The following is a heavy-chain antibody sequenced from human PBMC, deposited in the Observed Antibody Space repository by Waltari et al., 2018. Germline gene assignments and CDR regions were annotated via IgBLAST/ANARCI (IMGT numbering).Heavy chain of an antibody. V-gene: IGHV4-39*07. J-gene: IGHJ4*02. CDR3: ARRQWLHFDY. Sequence: QLQLQESGPGLVKPSETLSLTCTVSGGSISSSSYYSGWNRQPTGKGLEWIGSIYYSGSTYYNPSLKSRVTISVDTSKNQFSLKLSSVTAADTAVYYCARRQWLHFDYWGQGTLVTVSS. CDR1: GGSISSSSYY. CDR2: IYYSGST. D-gene: IGHD5-12*01.